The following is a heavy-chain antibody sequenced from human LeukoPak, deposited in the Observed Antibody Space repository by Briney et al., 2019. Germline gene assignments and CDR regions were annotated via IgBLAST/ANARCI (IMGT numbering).Heavy chain of an antibody. V-gene: IGHV3-21*01. J-gene: IGHJ4*02. Sequence: GGSLRLSCAASGFTFGTYSMNWVRQAPGKGLEWVSSISGSSSYIYYAGSVKGRFTISRDNTNSSLYLQMSSLRADDTAVYYCARETEEAFDYWGQGTLVTVSS. CDR3: ARETEEAFDY. CDR2: ISGSSSYI. CDR1: GFTFGTYS.